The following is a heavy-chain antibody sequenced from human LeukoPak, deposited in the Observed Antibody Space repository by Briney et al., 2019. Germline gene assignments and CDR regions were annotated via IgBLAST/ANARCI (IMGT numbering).Heavy chain of an antibody. Sequence: SLKSSSAAPGDTFARSYLHSGRHAPGQRLDWTAWIGPYTGNTHYGQNFKSRITVTSDTYLSTTNMELNWLTSDDTALYYCARKYSSSEHWGQGTLVTVSS. CDR2: IGPYTGNT. J-gene: IGHJ1*01. CDR3: ARKYSSSEH. V-gene: IGHV1-2*02. CDR1: GDTFARSY. D-gene: IGHD5-12*01.